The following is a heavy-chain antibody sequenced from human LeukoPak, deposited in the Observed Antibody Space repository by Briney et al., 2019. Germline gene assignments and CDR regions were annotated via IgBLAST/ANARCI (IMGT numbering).Heavy chain of an antibody. CDR1: GGSISSYY. V-gene: IGHV4-59*01. J-gene: IGHJ3*02. CDR3: AGGPDAFDI. Sequence: KPSETLSLTCTVSGGSISSYYWSWIRQPPGKGLEWIGYIYYSGSTNYNPSLKSRVTISVDTSKNQFSLKLSSVTAADTAVYYCAGGPDAFDIWGQGTMVTVSS. CDR2: IYYSGST.